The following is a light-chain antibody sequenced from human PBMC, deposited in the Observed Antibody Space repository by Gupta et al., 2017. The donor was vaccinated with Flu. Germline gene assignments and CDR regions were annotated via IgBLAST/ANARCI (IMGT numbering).Light chain of an antibody. V-gene: IGLV1-47*01. CDR2: RDD. J-gene: IGLJ1*01. CDR3: STSDDSMSCYV. Sequence: QSLLTQPPSASVAPGQRVTISCSRSNSKIGSNDLYWYLQFAGTAPKLLIYRDDRRPSGVPDRFSGSKSGTSASLAISGLRAEDEADYYCSTSDDSMSCYVFGSGTKVTVL. CDR1: NSKIGSND.